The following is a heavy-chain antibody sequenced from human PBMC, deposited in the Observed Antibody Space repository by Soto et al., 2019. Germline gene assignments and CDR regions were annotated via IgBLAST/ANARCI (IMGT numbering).Heavy chain of an antibody. J-gene: IGHJ4*02. D-gene: IGHD3-22*01. CDR3: AKNTWARYYYDSSGYY. Sequence: EVQLLESGGGLVQPGGSLRLSCAASGFTFSSYAMSWVRQAPGKGLEWVSAISGSGGSTYYADSVKGRFTISRDNSKNTLYLQMNSLRAEDTGVYYCAKNTWARYYYDSSGYYWRQGTLVTVSS. CDR2: ISGSGGST. V-gene: IGHV3-23*01. CDR1: GFTFSSYA.